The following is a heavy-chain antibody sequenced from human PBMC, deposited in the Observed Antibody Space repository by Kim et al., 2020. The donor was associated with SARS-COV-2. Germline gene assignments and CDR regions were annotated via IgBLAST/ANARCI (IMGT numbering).Heavy chain of an antibody. J-gene: IGHJ5*02. CDR1: GDPITGYY. D-gene: IGHD3-16*01. CDR2: IHSNGNT. Sequence: SETLSLTCTVSGDPITGYYWSWIRQSAGRGLQWIGRIHSNGNTNYNPSLKSRVAMSVDTSKNEVSLKLKSVTAADSALYYCARGRGTSITTDWFDPWGQG. CDR3: ARGRGTSITTDWFDP. V-gene: IGHV4-4*07.